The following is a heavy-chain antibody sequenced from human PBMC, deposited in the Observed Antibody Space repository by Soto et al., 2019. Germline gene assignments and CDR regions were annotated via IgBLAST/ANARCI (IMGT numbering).Heavy chain of an antibody. CDR1: GGSISSSSYY. Sequence: SETLSLTCTVSGGSISSSSYYWGWIRQPPGKGLEWIGSIYYSGSTYYNPSLKSRVTIPVDTSKNQFSLKLSSVTAADTAVYYCARGIAAAGGDYYYYYYMDVWGKGTTVTVSS. D-gene: IGHD6-13*01. J-gene: IGHJ6*03. CDR2: IYYSGST. CDR3: ARGIAAAGGDYYYYYYMDV. V-gene: IGHV4-39*01.